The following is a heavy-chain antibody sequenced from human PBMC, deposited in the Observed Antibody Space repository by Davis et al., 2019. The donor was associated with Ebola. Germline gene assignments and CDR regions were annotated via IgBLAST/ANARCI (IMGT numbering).Heavy chain of an antibody. D-gene: IGHD3-3*01. Sequence: GESLKISCAASGFPFRTYSMNWVRQAPGKGLEWVSYISSSSSTIYYADSVKGRFTISRDNAKNSLYLQMNSLRAEDTAVYYCARDLPYYDFWSGYSAFDIWGQGTMVTVSS. J-gene: IGHJ3*02. CDR2: ISSSSSTI. CDR3: ARDLPYYDFWSGYSAFDI. CDR1: GFPFRTYS. V-gene: IGHV3-48*01.